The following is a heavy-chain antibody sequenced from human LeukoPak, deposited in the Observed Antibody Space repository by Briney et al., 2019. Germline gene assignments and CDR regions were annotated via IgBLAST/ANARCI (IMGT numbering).Heavy chain of an antibody. CDR2: IIPIFGTA. J-gene: IGHJ5*02. D-gene: IGHD6-13*01. Sequence: SVKVSCKASGGTFSSYAISWVRQAPGQGLEWMGGIIPIFGTANYAQKFQGRVTITADESTSTAYMELSSLRSEDTAVYYCATDPEIAAAGTNWFDPWGQGTLVTVSS. CDR3: ATDPEIAAAGTNWFDP. CDR1: GGTFSSYA. V-gene: IGHV1-69*13.